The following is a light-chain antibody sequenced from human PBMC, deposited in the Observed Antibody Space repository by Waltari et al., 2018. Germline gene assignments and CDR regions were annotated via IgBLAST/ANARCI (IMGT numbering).Light chain of an antibody. CDR1: SPNIGNAY. V-gene: IGLV1-51*02. J-gene: IGLJ2*01. CDR3: GTWDTSLSALI. Sequence: QSVLTQPPSVSAAPGQKVPIPCSGTSPNIGNAYVSWYQPLPGTAPKLFIYENNKRPSGMPDRFSGSKSGTSATLGITGLQTGDEADYYCGTWDTSLSALIFGGGTKLTVL. CDR2: ENN.